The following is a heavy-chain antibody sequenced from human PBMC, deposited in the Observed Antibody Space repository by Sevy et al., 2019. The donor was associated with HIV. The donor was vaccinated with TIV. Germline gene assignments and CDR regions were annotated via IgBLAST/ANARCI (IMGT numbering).Heavy chain of an antibody. D-gene: IGHD3-3*01. CDR1: GYTFTSYD. Sequence: ASVKVSCKASGYTFTSYDINWVRQATGQGLEWMGWMNPNSGNTGYAQTFQGRVTMTRNTSISTAYMELSSLRSEDTAVYYCARGPGSYDFWSGYYYYYYGMDVWGQGTTVTVSS. J-gene: IGHJ6*02. CDR2: MNPNSGNT. CDR3: ARGPGSYDFWSGYYYYYYGMDV. V-gene: IGHV1-8*01.